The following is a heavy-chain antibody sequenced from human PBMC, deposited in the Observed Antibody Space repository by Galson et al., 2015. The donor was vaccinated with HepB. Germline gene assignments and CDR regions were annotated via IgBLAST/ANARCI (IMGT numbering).Heavy chain of an antibody. CDR3: ATDRGGSRDAFDI. J-gene: IGHJ3*02. CDR1: GYTLTELS. CDR2: FDPEDGET. Sequence: SVKVSCKVSGYTLTELSMHWVRQAPGKGLEWMGGFDPEDGETIYAQKFQGRVIMTEDTSTDTAYMELSSLRSEDTAVYYCATDRGGSRDAFDIWGQGTMVTVSS. V-gene: IGHV1-24*01. D-gene: IGHD6-25*01.